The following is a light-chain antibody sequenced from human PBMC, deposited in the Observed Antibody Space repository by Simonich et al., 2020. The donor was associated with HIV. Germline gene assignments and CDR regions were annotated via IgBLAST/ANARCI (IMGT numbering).Light chain of an antibody. J-gene: IGLJ2*01. Sequence: QSVLTQPPSVSGAPGQRVTSSCTGSSPNIGAGYDVHWYQQLPGTAPKILIYGNSNRPSGVPDRFSGSKSGTSASLAITGLQAEDEADYYCQSYDSSLSGVVFGGGTKLTVL. CDR2: GNS. V-gene: IGLV1-40*01. CDR1: SPNIGAGYD. CDR3: QSYDSSLSGVV.